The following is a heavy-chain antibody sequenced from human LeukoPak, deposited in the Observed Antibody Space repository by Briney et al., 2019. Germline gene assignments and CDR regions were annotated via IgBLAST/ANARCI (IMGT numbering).Heavy chain of an antibody. CDR3: TTDDYYDSSGYSPGSGY. V-gene: IGHV3-15*01. CDR1: GFTFSNAW. D-gene: IGHD3-22*01. Sequence: GGSLRLSCAASGFTFSNAWMSWVRQAPGKGLEWVGRIKSKTDGGTTDYAAPVKGRFTISRDDSKNTLYLQMNSLKTEDTAVYYCTTDDYYDSSGYSPGSGYWGQGTLVTVSS. CDR2: IKSKTDGGTT. J-gene: IGHJ4*02.